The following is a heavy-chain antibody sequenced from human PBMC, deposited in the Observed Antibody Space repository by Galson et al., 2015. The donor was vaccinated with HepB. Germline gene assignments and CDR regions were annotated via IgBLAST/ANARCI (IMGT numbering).Heavy chain of an antibody. V-gene: IGHV3-53*01. J-gene: IGHJ4*02. D-gene: IGHD1-7*01. CDR3: ARDLTGTTD. CDR1: GFTVSSNY. CDR2: IYSGGST. Sequence: LRLSCAASGFTVSSNYMSWVRQAPGKVLEWVSLIYSGGSTYYADSVKGRFIISRDNSKNTLYLQMNSLRAEDTAVYYCARDLTGTTDWGQGTLVTVSS.